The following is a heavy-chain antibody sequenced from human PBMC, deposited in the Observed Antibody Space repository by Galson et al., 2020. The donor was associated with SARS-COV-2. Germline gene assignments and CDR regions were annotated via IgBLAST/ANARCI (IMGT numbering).Heavy chain of an antibody. Sequence: SQASETLSLTCAVYGGSFSGYYWSWIRQPPGKGLEWIGEINHSGSTNYNPSLKSRVTISVDTSKNQFSLKLSSVTAADTAVYYCASYEQQRALDYWGQGTLVTVSS. V-gene: IGHV4-34*01. CDR2: INHSGST. J-gene: IGHJ4*02. CDR3: ASYEQQRALDY. CDR1: GGSFSGYY. D-gene: IGHD6-13*01.